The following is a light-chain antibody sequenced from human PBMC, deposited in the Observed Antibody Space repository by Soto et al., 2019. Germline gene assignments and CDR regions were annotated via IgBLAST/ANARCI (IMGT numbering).Light chain of an antibody. CDR2: AAS. Sequence: AIQMTQSPSSLSASVGDRVTITCRASQGIRNDLGWYQQKPGKAPKLLIYAASSLQSGVPSRFSGSGSGTDLTLTISSLQPEDFATYYCLQDYNYPSYTFGQGTKLEIK. V-gene: IGKV1-6*01. CDR3: LQDYNYPSYT. CDR1: QGIRND. J-gene: IGKJ2*01.